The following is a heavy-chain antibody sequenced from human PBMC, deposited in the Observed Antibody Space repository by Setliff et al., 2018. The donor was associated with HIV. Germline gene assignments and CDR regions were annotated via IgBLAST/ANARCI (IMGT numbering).Heavy chain of an antibody. V-gene: IGHV4-39*01. J-gene: IGHJ4*02. D-gene: IGHD5-18*01. CDR1: GGSISSSSHY. Sequence: PSETLSLTCTVSGGSISSSSHYWGWIRQPPGKGLEWIGTIYYSGSTYYNPSLKSRLTISVDTSKNQFSLKLSSVTAADTAVYYCARRDGYSYGFYFDYWGQGTLVTVSS. CDR2: IYYSGST. CDR3: ARRDGYSYGFYFDY.